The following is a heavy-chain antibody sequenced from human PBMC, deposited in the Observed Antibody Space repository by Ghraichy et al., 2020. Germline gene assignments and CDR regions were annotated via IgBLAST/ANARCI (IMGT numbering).Heavy chain of an antibody. CDR1: GFTFSSYE. V-gene: IGHV3-48*03. D-gene: IGHD3-9*01. J-gene: IGHJ6*02. CDR3: ARDVTYYDILTGLNYYGMDV. Sequence: GGSLRLSCAASGFTFSSYEMNWVRQAPGKGPEWVSYISSSGSTIYYADSVKGRFTISRDNAKNSLYLQMNSLRAEDTAVYYCARDVTYYDILTGLNYYGMDVWGQGTTVTVSS. CDR2: ISSSGSTI.